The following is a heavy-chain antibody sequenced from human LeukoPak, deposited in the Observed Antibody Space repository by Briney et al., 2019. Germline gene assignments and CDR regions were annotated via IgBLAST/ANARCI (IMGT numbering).Heavy chain of an antibody. J-gene: IGHJ4*02. CDR3: ARDAYYYDSSGYYRFDY. CDR1: GGSISSSCYY. Sequence: SETLSLTCTVSGGSISSSCYYWSWLRQPAGRGLQWIGRIHTTESTNYNPSLKSRFTMTVDTSKTQLSLKLSSLTAAASTAYYCARDAYYYDSSGYYRFDYWGQGTLVTVSS. D-gene: IGHD3-22*01. CDR2: IHTTEST. V-gene: IGHV4-61*02.